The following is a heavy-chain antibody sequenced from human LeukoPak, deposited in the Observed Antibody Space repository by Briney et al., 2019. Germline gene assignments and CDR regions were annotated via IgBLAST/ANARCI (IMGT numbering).Heavy chain of an antibody. V-gene: IGHV4-39*07. J-gene: IGHJ4*02. D-gene: IGHD6-13*01. CDR1: GGSISSSSYY. CDR3: ARISSLGIAAAGTHSPTSYFDY. CDR2: IYYSGST. Sequence: SETLSLTCTVSGGSISSSSYYWGWIRQPPGKGLEWIGSIYYSGSTYYNPSLKSRVTISVDTSNNQFSLKLSSVTAADTAVYYCARISSLGIAAAGTHSPTSYFDYWGQGTLVTVSS.